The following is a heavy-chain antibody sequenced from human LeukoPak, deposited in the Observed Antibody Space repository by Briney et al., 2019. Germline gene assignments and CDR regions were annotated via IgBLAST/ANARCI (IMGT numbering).Heavy chain of an antibody. D-gene: IGHD6-13*01. Sequence: PSETLSLTCTVSGGSISSGSHYWSWIRQPAGKGLEWIGRIYTSGSTNYNPSLKSRVTISVDTSKNQFSLKLSSVTAADTALYYCAKDIRSWYGNAFDIWGQGTMVTVSS. CDR3: AKDIRSWYGNAFDI. CDR1: GGSISSGSHY. V-gene: IGHV4-61*02. CDR2: IYTSGST. J-gene: IGHJ3*02.